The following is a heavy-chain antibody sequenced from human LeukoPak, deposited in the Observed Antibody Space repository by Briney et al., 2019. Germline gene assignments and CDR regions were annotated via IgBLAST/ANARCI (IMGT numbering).Heavy chain of an antibody. V-gene: IGHV3-74*01. CDR3: ARAQFDI. J-gene: IGHJ3*02. Sequence: GDSLSLFCATSGLPLGSYWMLWVRHAPGEGMVCVSRINEDGTTTNYADSVKGRFTIYRDNTENTLFLQMNSLRAEGTAVYYCARAQFDIWGQGTMVTVSS. CDR2: INEDGTTT. CDR1: GLPLGSYW.